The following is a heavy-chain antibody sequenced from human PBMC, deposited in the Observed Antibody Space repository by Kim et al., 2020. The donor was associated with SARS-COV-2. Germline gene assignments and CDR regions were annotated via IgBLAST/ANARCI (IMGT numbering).Heavy chain of an antibody. D-gene: IGHD4-17*01. J-gene: IGHJ4*02. CDR3: AGAQIPTALEFDY. Sequence: YYNPSLKSRVTISVDTSKNQFSLKLRSVTAADTAVYYCAGAQIPTALEFDYWGQGTLVTVSS. V-gene: IGHV4-39*07.